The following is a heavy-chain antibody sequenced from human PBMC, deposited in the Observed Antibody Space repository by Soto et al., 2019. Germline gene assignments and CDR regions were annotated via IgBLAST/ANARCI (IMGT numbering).Heavy chain of an antibody. CDR3: ARDHGYYDSSGYYSY. J-gene: IGHJ4*02. Sequence: EVQLVESGGGLVQPGGSLRLSCAASGFTFSSYSMNWVRQAPGKGLEWVSYISSSSSTIYYADSMKGRFTISRDNAKNSLYLQMNSLRDEDTAVYYCARDHGYYDSSGYYSYWGQGTLVTVSS. V-gene: IGHV3-48*02. D-gene: IGHD3-22*01. CDR1: GFTFSSYS. CDR2: ISSSSSTI.